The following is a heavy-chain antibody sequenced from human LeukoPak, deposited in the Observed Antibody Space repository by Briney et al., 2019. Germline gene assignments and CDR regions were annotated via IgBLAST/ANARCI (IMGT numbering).Heavy chain of an antibody. J-gene: IGHJ4*02. CDR2: IYHSGST. D-gene: IGHD6-19*01. Sequence: SETLSLTCAVSGGSISSGGYSWSWIRQPPGKGLEWIGYIYHSGSTYYNPSLKSRVTISVDTSKNQFSLKLSSVTAADTAVYYCASGSTVAGTEWGQGTLVTVSS. CDR1: GGSISSGGYS. CDR3: ASGSTVAGTE. V-gene: IGHV4-30-2*01.